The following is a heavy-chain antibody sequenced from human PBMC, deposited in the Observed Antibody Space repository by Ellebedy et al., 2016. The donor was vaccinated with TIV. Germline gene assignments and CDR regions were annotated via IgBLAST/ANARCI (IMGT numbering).Heavy chain of an antibody. V-gene: IGHV3-7*04. CDR1: GFTFSRFW. Sequence: GEPLKISCAASGFTFSRFWMGWIRQAPGKGLEWVAHIKYDEIEKYYANSVKGRFTISSDNARNSIYLQMKSLRVDDTAMYYCARDTVAVPDGDTFDFWGQGTMVAVST. J-gene: IGHJ3*01. D-gene: IGHD2-2*01. CDR3: ARDTVAVPDGDTFDF. CDR2: IKYDEIEK.